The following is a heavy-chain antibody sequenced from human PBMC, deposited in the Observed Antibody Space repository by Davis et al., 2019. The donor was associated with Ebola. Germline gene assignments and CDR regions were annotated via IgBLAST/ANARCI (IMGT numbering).Heavy chain of an antibody. CDR2: ISYDGSNK. V-gene: IGHV3-30*18. J-gene: IGHJ3*02. D-gene: IGHD6-19*01. CDR3: AKDRSGWSDAFDI. Sequence: GESLKISCAASGFTFSSYGMHWVRQAPGKGLEWVAVISYDGSNKYYADSVKGRFTISRDNSKNTLYLQMNSLRAEDTAVYYCAKDRSGWSDAFDIWGQGTMVTVSS. CDR1: GFTFSSYG.